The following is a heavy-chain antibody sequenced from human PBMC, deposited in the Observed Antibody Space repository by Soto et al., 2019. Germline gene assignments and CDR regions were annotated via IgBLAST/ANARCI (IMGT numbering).Heavy chain of an antibody. J-gene: IGHJ4*02. CDR1: GFTFCNYG. CDR3: AKKVTIYAVDPADY. D-gene: IGHD3-3*01. CDR2: MSGSGDDA. Sequence: GGSLRLSCAASGFTFCNYGMSWVRQAPGKGLEWVSVMSGSGDDAYYADSVKGRFTISRDNSKNMLYLQMNSLRAEDTAVYFCAKKVTIYAVDPADYWGQGTQVTVSS. V-gene: IGHV3-23*01.